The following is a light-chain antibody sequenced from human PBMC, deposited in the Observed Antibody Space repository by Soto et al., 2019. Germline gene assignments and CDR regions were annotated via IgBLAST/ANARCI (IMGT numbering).Light chain of an antibody. Sequence: DIQMTQFPSSVSASVGDRVTITCRASQPLGAWLAWYQQKPGKAPKLLIYATSTLETGVPSRFSAIGSGTQLTLTISSLQPEDFATYYCQQADISQLTFGGGTRVEIK. J-gene: IGKJ4*01. CDR2: ATS. CDR1: QPLGAW. V-gene: IGKV1-12*01. CDR3: QQADISQLT.